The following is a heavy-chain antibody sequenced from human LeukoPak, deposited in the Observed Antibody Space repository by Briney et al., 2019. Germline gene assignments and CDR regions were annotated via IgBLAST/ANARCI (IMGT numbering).Heavy chain of an antibody. Sequence: GRSLRLSCAASGFTFDDYAMHWVRQAPGKGLEWVSGIGWNSGGIVYADSVKGRFTISRDNAKKSLYLQMNSLRAEDTAVYYCAKGNPGVDYWGQGTLVTVSS. J-gene: IGHJ4*02. V-gene: IGHV3-9*01. CDR3: AKGNPGVDY. CDR1: GFTFDDYA. CDR2: IGWNSGGI.